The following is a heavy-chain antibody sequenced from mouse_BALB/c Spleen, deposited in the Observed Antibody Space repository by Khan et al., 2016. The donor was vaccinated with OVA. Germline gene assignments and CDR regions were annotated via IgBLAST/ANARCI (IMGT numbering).Heavy chain of an antibody. D-gene: IGHD2-10*01. V-gene: IGHV9-3-1*01. J-gene: IGHJ4*01. Sequence: QVQLQQSGPELKKPGETVKISCKASGYTFTHYGMNWVKQAPGKGLKWMGWINTYTGEPTYADDFKGRFAFSLETSASTAYLQIHNLKNEDTATYFCAIPPYFSYGMVYWGQGTSVTVSS. CDR1: GYTFTHYG. CDR3: AIPPYFSYGMVY. CDR2: INTYTGEP.